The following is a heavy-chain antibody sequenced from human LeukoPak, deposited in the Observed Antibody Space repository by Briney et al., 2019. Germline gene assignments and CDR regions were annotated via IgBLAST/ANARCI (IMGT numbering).Heavy chain of an antibody. CDR3: ARGLFKGSAPQRHI. D-gene: IGHD3-22*01. CDR2: ISSSGSTI. V-gene: IGHV3-48*03. J-gene: IGHJ4*02. CDR1: GFTFSSYE. Sequence: PGGSLRLSCAASGFTFSSYEMNWVRQAPGKGLEWVSYISSSGSTIYYADSVKGRFTISRDNAKNSLYLQMNSLRAEDTAVYYCARGLFKGSAPQRHIWGQGTLITVSS.